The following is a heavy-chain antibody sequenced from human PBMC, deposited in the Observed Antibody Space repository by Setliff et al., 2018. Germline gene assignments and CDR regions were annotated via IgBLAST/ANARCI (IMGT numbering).Heavy chain of an antibody. Sequence: KSSETLSLTCTVSGGSISSYYWSWIRQPPGKGLEWIGYIHISGSTNYNPSLKSRVTISVDTSKNHFSLKLSSVTAADTAVYYCARGAGWWDLWGQGTLVTVSS. CDR2: IHISGST. CDR3: ARGAGWWDL. J-gene: IGHJ5*02. V-gene: IGHV4-4*08. CDR1: GGSISSYY.